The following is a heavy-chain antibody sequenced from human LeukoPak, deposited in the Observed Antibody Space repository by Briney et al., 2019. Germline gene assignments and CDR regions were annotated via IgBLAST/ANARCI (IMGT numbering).Heavy chain of an antibody. V-gene: IGHV3-7*01. D-gene: IGHD3-22*01. CDR3: ATYSSLNRREFQY. Sequence: GGSLRLSCEGSGFTFSNYWMGWVRQAPGKGLQWVANIKTDGSEKYYVDSVKGRFTISRDNAKNSLYLQMNSLRAEDSAVYYCATYSSLNRREFQYWGQGTLLTVSS. J-gene: IGHJ1*01. CDR1: GFTFSNYW. CDR2: IKTDGSEK.